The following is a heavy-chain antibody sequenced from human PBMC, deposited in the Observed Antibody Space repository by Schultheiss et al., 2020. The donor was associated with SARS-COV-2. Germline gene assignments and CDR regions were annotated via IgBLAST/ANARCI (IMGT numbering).Heavy chain of an antibody. Sequence: SLKISCAASGFTFSSYGMHWVRQAPGKGLEWVAVIWYDGSNKYYADSVKGRFTISRDNSKNTLYLQMNSLRAEDTAVYYCARDYRDDFWSGYIDYWGQGTLVTVSS. CDR1: GFTFSSYG. J-gene: IGHJ4*02. D-gene: IGHD3-3*01. V-gene: IGHV3-33*01. CDR3: ARDYRDDFWSGYIDY. CDR2: IWYDGSNK.